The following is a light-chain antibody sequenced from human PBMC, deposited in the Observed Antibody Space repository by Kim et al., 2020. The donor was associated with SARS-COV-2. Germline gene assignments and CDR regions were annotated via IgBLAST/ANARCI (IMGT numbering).Light chain of an antibody. Sequence: VSVAPRQPDRINCYGDKLGDKNAFWYQPKPGQSPVLVIYQDSKRPSASPVRFSGSNSGNTATLTISGTQAMDEADYYCQAWDSSTVFGGGTQLTVL. CDR2: QDS. CDR1: KLGDKN. J-gene: IGLJ2*01. CDR3: QAWDSSTV. V-gene: IGLV3-1*01.